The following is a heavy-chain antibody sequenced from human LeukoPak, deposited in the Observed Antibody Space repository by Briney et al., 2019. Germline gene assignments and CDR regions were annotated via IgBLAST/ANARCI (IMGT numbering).Heavy chain of an antibody. CDR3: ARLSTVTTSFDY. J-gene: IGHJ4*02. CDR1: GGSISYYY. V-gene: IGHV4-59*01. D-gene: IGHD4-17*01. Sequence: PSETLSLTCTVSGGSISYYYWSWIRQPPGKGLEWIGYIYYSGSTNYNPSLKSRVTISVDRSKNQFSLKLSSVTAADTAVYYCARLSTVTTSFDYWGQGTLVTVSS. CDR2: IYYSGST.